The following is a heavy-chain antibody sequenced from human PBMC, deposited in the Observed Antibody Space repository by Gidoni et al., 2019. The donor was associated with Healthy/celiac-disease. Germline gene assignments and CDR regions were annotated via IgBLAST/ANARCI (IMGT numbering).Heavy chain of an antibody. CDR1: GYTFTIYD. J-gene: IGHJ4*02. CDR3: GRSGRSTI. V-gene: IGHV1-8*01. D-gene: IGHD6-25*01. CDR2: MNPNSGNT. Sequence: QVQLVQSGADVKTPGASVQVSCKASGYTFTIYDINWVRQATGQGLEWRVWMNPNSGNTGDEKKCQGRVIMTRNTSRSTAYRELSSRRYEDTAVYDCGRSGRSTIWGQGTLVTVSS.